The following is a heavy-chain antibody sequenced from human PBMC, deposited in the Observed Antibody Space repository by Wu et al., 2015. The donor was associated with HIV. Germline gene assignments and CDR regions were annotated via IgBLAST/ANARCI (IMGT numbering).Heavy chain of an antibody. V-gene: IGHV1-2*02. J-gene: IGHJ4*02. CDR2: INPNSGDT. CDR3: AKSTLVVVPFDY. D-gene: IGHD3-22*01. Sequence: QVQLVQSGTELKKPGASVKVSCKTSGYIFTVYYIHWLRQAPGQGPEWMGWINPNSGDTNYAQKFQGRVTMTRDTSISTAYMELIKLRSDDTAVYYCAKSTLVVVPFDYVGPGNTWSTVSS. CDR1: GYIFTVYY.